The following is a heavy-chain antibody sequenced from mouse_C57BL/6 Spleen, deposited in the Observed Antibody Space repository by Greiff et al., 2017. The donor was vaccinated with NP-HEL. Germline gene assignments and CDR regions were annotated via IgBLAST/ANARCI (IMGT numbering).Heavy chain of an antibody. J-gene: IGHJ4*01. CDR3: ARIDAYSNDYAMDY. CDR2: IWWDDDK. D-gene: IGHD2-5*01. CDR1: GFSLSTFGMG. V-gene: IGHV8-8*01. Sequence: QVTLKVSGPGILQPSQTLSLTCSFSGFSLSTFGMGVGWIRQPSGKGLEWLAHIWWDDDKYYNPALKSRPPISKDTSKNQVFLKIANVDTADTATYYCARIDAYSNDYAMDYWGQGTSVTVSS.